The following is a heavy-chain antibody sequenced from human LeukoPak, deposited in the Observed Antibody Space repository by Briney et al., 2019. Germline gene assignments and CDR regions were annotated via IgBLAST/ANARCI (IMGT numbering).Heavy chain of an antibody. CDR1: GFIVSSNY. CDR2: IYSGGST. D-gene: IGHD5-12*01. Sequence: GGSLRLSCAASGFIVSSNYMSWVRQAPGRGLEWVSVIYSGGSTYYADSVKGRFTISRDNSKNTLYLQMNSLRAEDTAVYYCAKGSGSEAQYYYYYMDVWGKGTTVTISS. CDR3: AKGSGSEAQYYYYYMDV. V-gene: IGHV3-53*01. J-gene: IGHJ6*03.